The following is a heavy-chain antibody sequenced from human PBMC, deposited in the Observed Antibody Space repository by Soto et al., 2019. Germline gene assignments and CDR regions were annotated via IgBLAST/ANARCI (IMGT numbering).Heavy chain of an antibody. D-gene: IGHD3-3*01. CDR1: GFTFSSYA. J-gene: IGHJ4*02. CDR3: AREPSRITIFGVARGYYYGMDY. CDR2: ISGSGGST. V-gene: IGHV3-23*01. Sequence: PGGSLRLSCAASGFTFSSYAMSWVRQAPGKGLEWVSAISGSGGSTYYADSVKGRFTISRDNSKNTLYLQMNSLRAEDTAVYYCAREPSRITIFGVARGYYYGMDYWGQGALVTVSS.